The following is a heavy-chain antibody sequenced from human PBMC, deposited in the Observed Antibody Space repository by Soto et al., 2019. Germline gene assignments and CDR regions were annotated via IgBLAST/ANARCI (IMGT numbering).Heavy chain of an antibody. V-gene: IGHV3-21*02. CDR1: GFTFSSYS. CDR2: ISSTSSYI. Sequence: EVQLVESGGGLVKPGGSLRLSCAASGFTFSSYSMNWVRQAPGKGLDWVSSISSTSSYIYYADTVRGRFTIPRDNAKNSLYLQLNSQRAENTAVYYCARDPSYFDFWGQGTLVTVSS. J-gene: IGHJ4*02. CDR3: ARDPSYFDF.